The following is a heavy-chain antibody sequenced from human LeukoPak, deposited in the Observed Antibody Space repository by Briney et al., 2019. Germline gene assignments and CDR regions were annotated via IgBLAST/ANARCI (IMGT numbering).Heavy chain of an antibody. CDR3: ARLMSGISSYCPEYLQD. CDR2: IYPGDSDT. J-gene: IGHJ1*01. D-gene: IGHD3-22*01. V-gene: IGHV5-51*01. CDR1: GYSFTSYW. Sequence: GKSLKISCKGSGYSFTSYWIGWARQMPGKGLDWIGFIYPGDSDTRYSPSFQGQVTISADKSISTAYLQWSSLKASDTAMYYCARLMSGISSYCPEYLQDWGQGTLVTVSS.